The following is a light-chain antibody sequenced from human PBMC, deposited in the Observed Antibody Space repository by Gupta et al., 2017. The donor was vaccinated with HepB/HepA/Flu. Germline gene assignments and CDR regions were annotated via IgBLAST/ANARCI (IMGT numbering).Light chain of an antibody. Sequence: SALTQPASVSGSPGPSITISCTGTSSDVGGYNYVSWYQPHPGKAPKLMIYDVSQRPSGVASRFSGSKSGNTASLTISSRAEEDAADYYGSADTSSSTLVFGGGTKLTVL. V-gene: IGLV2-14*01. CDR3: SADTSSSTLV. CDR2: DVS. CDR1: SSDVGGYNY. J-gene: IGLJ3*02.